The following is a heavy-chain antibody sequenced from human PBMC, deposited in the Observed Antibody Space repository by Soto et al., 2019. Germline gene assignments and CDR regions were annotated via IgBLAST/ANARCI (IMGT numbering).Heavy chain of an antibody. CDR3: ARGRRSSGRHDASDI. CDR1: SGSIGTYY. CDR2: IDYSGST. J-gene: IGHJ3*02. V-gene: IGHV4-59*01. Sequence: QVQLLESGPGLVKPSETLSLTCTVSSGSIGTYYWNWIRQPPGKGLEWIAYIDYSGSTNSNPSLKSRLTISIDTSKNQFSRKLSSVTAADTAVYYCARGRRSSGRHDASDIWGQGTMVTVSS. D-gene: IGHD1-26*01.